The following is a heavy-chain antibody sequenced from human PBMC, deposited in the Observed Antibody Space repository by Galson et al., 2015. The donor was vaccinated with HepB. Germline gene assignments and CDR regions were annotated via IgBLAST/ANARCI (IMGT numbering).Heavy chain of an antibody. CDR1: GYTFTSYD. CDR2: MNPNSGNT. V-gene: IGHV1-8*01. D-gene: IGHD2-2*03. CDR3: ARARGYCSSTSCYRYASRRAQGGYYFDY. J-gene: IGHJ4*02. Sequence: SVKVSCKASGYTFTSYDINWVRQATGQGLEWMGWMNPNSGNTGYAQKFQGRVTMTRNTSISTAYMELSSLRSEDTAVYYCARARGYCSSTSCYRYASRRAQGGYYFDYWGQGTLVTVSS.